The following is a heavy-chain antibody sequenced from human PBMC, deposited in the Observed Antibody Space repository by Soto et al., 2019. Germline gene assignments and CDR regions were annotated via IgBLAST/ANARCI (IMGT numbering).Heavy chain of an antibody. CDR2: IYWDDDE. Sequence: QITVKESGPTLLKPTQTLTLTCTFSGFSLSNSGVGVAWIRQPLGKALEWLALIYWDDDERYRPSLRSRLTITKDTSKNQVVLTMTNVNPVDTATYFCTHKGGRGAGMDVWGQGTTGTVSS. CDR1: GFSLSNSGVG. CDR3: THKGGRGAGMDV. V-gene: IGHV2-5*02. D-gene: IGHD2-15*01. J-gene: IGHJ6*02.